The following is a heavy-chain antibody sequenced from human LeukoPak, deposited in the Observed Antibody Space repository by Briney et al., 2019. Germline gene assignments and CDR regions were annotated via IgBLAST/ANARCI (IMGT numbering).Heavy chain of an antibody. J-gene: IGHJ4*02. CDR1: GGSFSGYY. CDR2: INHSGST. D-gene: IGHD2-15*01. V-gene: IGHV4-34*01. CDR3: AIERYSRGGSGYPV. Sequence: SETLSLTCAVYGGSFSGYYWSWIRQPPGKGLEWIGEINHSGSTNYNPSLKSRVTISVDTSKNQFSLKLSSVTAADTAVYYCAIERYSRGGSGYPVWGQGPLVTVSS.